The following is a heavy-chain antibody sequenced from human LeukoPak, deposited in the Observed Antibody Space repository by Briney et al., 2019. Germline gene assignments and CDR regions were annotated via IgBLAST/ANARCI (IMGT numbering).Heavy chain of an antibody. J-gene: IGHJ5*02. Sequence: SETLSLTCTVSGGSISSYYWSWIRQPPGKGLEWIGYIYYSGSTNYNPSLKSRVTISVDTSKNQFSLKLTSVTAADTAVYYCARREGYGSGFDPWGQGTLVTVSS. CDR1: GGSISSYY. CDR3: ARREGYGSGFDP. D-gene: IGHD3-10*01. CDR2: IYYSGST. V-gene: IGHV4-59*08.